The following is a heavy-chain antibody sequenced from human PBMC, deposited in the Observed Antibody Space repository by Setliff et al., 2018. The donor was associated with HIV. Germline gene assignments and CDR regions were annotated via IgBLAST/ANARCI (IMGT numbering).Heavy chain of an antibody. Sequence: PSETLSLTCTVSGGFIGTYYWSWIRQSPGKGLEWIGSVYYTGSTNYNPSLESRVTMSVDTSKNQFSRRLMSLTAADTAIYYCARGRVTLNGVAAGHHYMDVSGKGNTVTVSS. CDR2: VYYTGST. CDR3: ARGRVTLNGVAAGHHYMDV. D-gene: IGHD3-3*01. CDR1: GGFIGTYY. V-gene: IGHV4-59*13. J-gene: IGHJ6*03.